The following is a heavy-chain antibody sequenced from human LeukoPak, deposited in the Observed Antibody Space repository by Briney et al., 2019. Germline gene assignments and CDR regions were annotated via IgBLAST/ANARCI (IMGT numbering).Heavy chain of an antibody. CDR3: ARNLPSTGDFDY. V-gene: IGHV1-8*01. CDR2: MNPNSGNT. Sequence: GASVKVPCKASGYTFTNYDINWVRQAAGQGFEWMGWMNPNSGNTGYAQKFQGRVTMTRITSISTAYMELSSLTSEDTAVYYCARNLPSTGDFDYWGQGTLVSVSS. J-gene: IGHJ4*02. D-gene: IGHD7-27*01. CDR1: GYTFTNYD.